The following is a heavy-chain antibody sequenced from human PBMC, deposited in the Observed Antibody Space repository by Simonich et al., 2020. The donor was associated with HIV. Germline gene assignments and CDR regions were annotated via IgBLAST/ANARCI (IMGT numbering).Heavy chain of an antibody. J-gene: IGHJ4*02. CDR3: VRGNRGSDYFDD. CDR2: IKQDGSEK. D-gene: IGHD7-27*01. Sequence: EVQLVESGGGLVQPGGSLRLSCAASGFTFSSYWMSWVRQAQGNGLECNEKIKQDGSEKYEVDSVKGRFTISRDNAKNTLYLQMNSLRAEDTAVYYCVRGNRGSDYFDDWGQGTLVTVSS. CDR1: GFTFSSYW. V-gene: IGHV3-7*01.